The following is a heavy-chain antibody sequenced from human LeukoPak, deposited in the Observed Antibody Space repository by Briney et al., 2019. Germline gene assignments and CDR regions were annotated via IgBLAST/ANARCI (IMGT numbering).Heavy chain of an antibody. J-gene: IGHJ4*02. CDR2: ISGSGGST. D-gene: IGHD3-22*01. CDR1: GSTFSSYA. V-gene: IGHV3-23*01. Sequence: QPGGSLRLSCAASGSTFSSYAMSWVRQAPGKGLEWVSAISGSGGSTYYADSVKGRFTISRDNSKNTLYLQMNSLRAEDTAVYYCAKPRGDYYDSSGYYYAFDYWGQGTLVTVSS. CDR3: AKPRGDYYDSSGYYYAFDY.